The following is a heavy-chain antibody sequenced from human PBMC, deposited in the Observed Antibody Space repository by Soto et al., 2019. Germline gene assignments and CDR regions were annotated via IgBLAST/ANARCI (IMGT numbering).Heavy chain of an antibody. J-gene: IGHJ4*02. CDR2: ISYDGSNK. V-gene: IGHV3-30-3*01. D-gene: IGHD6-6*01. Sequence: PGGSLRLSCAASGFTFSSYAMHWVRQAPGKGLEWVAVISYDGSNKYYADSVKGRFTISRDNSKNTLYLQMNSLRAEDTAVYYCARAPTSSSPAGYYFDHWGQGTLVTVSS. CDR3: ARAPTSSSPAGYYFDH. CDR1: GFTFSSYA.